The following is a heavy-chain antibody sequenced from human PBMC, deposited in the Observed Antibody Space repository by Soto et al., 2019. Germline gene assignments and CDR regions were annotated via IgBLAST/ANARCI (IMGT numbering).Heavy chain of an antibody. CDR1: GFTFDDYA. V-gene: IGHV3-9*01. CDR2: ISWNSGSI. Sequence: EVQLVESGGGLVQPGRSLRLSCAASGFTFDDYAMHWVRQAPGKGLEWVSGISWNSGSIGYADSVKGRFTISRDNAKNSLYLQMNSLRAEDTALYYCAKWSGYGVFDYWGQGTLVTVSS. CDR3: AKWSGYGVFDY. J-gene: IGHJ4*02. D-gene: IGHD3-16*01.